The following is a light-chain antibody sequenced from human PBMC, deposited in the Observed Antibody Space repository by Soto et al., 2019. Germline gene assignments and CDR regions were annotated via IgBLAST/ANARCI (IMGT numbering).Light chain of an antibody. CDR3: QQYGSSPT. V-gene: IGKV3D-20*01. CDR2: DAS. Sequence: EIVLTQSPATLSLSPGERATLSCRASQSVSSYLAWYQQKPGLAPRLLIYDASSRATGIPDRFSGSGSGTDFTLTISRLEPEDFAVYYCQQYGSSPTFGQGTRLENK. J-gene: IGKJ5*01. CDR1: QSVSSY.